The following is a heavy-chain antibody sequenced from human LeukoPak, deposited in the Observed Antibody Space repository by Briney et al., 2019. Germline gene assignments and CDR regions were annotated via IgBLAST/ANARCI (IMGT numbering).Heavy chain of an antibody. CDR2: ISSSSSYI. CDR1: GFTFSSYS. J-gene: IGHJ4*02. Sequence: GGSLRLSCAASGFTFSSYSMNWVRQAPGKGLEWVSSISSSSSYIYYADSVKGRFTISRDNAKNSLYLQMNSLRAEDTAVYYYARAGARLRWFDYWGQGTLVTVSS. V-gene: IGHV3-21*01. D-gene: IGHD6-6*01. CDR3: ARAGARLRWFDY.